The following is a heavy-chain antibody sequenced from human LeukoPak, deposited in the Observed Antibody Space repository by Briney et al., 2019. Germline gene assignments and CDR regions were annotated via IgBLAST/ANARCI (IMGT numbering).Heavy chain of an antibody. CDR2: IYTSGGT. V-gene: IGHV4-61*02. CDR3: ARRKRGSGGPFDY. D-gene: IGHD6-19*01. Sequence: SETLSLTCTVSGGSISSGSYYWSWIRQPAGKGLEWIGRIYTSGGTNYNPSLKSRVTISIDTSKKQFSLELSSVTAADTAIYFCARRKRGSGGPFDYWGQGTLVTVSS. CDR1: GGSISSGSYY. J-gene: IGHJ4*02.